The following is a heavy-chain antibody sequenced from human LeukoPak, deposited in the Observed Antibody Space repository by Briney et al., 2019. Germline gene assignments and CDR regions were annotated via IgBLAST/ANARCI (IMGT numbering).Heavy chain of an antibody. D-gene: IGHD3-22*01. J-gene: IGHJ4*02. CDR2: FDPEDGET. Sequence: ASVKVSCKVSGYTLTELSIHWVRQAPGKGLEWMGGFDPEDGETIYAQKFQGRVTMTEDTSTDTAYMELSSLRSEDTAVYYCATDQAYYYDSSGYPLGYWGQGTLVTVSS. V-gene: IGHV1-24*01. CDR1: GYTLTELS. CDR3: ATDQAYYYDSSGYPLGY.